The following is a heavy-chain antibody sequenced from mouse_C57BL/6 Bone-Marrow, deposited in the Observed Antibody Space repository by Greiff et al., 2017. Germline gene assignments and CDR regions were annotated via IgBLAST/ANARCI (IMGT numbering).Heavy chain of an antibody. J-gene: IGHJ3*01. CDR2: IYPRSGNT. Sequence: QVQLQQSGAELARPGASVKLSCKASGYTLTSYGISWVKQRTGQGLEWIGEIYPRSGNTYYNEKFKGKATLTADKSSSTAYMELRSLTSEDSAVYFCARGIYYDFTWFAYWGQGTLVTVSA. D-gene: IGHD2-4*01. V-gene: IGHV1-81*01. CDR1: GYTLTSYG. CDR3: ARGIYYDFTWFAY.